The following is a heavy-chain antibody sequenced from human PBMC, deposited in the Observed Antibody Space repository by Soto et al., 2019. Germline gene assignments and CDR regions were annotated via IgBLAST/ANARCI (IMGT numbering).Heavy chain of an antibody. Sequence: ASVKVSCKASGYTFAGYAMHWVRQAPGQRLEWMGWINAGNGNTKYSQKFQGRVTITRDTSASTAYMELSSLRSEDTAVYYCATDRQRGSSGWYGMDVWGQGTTVTVSS. D-gene: IGHD6-19*01. V-gene: IGHV1-3*01. J-gene: IGHJ6*02. CDR3: ATDRQRGSSGWYGMDV. CDR2: INAGNGNT. CDR1: GYTFAGYA.